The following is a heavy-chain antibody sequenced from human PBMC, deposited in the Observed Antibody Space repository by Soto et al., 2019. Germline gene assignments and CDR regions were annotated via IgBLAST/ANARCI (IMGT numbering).Heavy chain of an antibody. V-gene: IGHV3-23*01. J-gene: IGHJ4*02. CDR1: GFTFSSYA. CDR3: AKPGYLEQWLVRGYFDY. D-gene: IGHD6-19*01. CDR2: ISSSGGTT. Sequence: VGSLRLSGAASGFTFSSYAMSWVRQAPGKGLEWVSAISSSGGTTHYAASVKGRFIISRDNSKNTLYLQMNSLRAEDTAVYYCAKPGYLEQWLVRGYFDYWGQGAMVTVSS.